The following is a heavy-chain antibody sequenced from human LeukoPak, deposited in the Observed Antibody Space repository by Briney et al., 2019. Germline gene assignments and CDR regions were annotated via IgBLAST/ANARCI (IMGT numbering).Heavy chain of an antibody. V-gene: IGHV3-21*01. CDR1: GFTFSSYS. Sequence: PGGSLRLSCAASGFTFSSYSMNWVRQAPGKGLEWVSSISSSSSYIYYADSVKGRFTISRDNAKNSLYLQMNSLRAEDTAVYYCARDLASAKPYYFDYWGQGTLVTVSS. CDR3: ARDLASAKPYYFDY. CDR2: ISSSSSYI. D-gene: IGHD6-25*01. J-gene: IGHJ4*02.